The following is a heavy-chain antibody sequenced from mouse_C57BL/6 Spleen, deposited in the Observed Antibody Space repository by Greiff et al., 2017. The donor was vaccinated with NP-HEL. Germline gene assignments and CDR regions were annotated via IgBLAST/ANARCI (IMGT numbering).Heavy chain of an antibody. V-gene: IGHV5-17*01. Sequence: EVKLVESGGGLVKPGGSLKLSCAASGFPFSDYGMHWVRQAPEKGLEWVAYISSGSSTIYYADTVKGRFTISRDNAKNTLFLQMTSLRSEDTAMYYCARTAFTTVVAPDVWGTGTTVTVSS. CDR1: GFPFSDYG. D-gene: IGHD1-1*01. CDR2: ISSGSSTI. J-gene: IGHJ1*03. CDR3: ARTAFTTVVAPDV.